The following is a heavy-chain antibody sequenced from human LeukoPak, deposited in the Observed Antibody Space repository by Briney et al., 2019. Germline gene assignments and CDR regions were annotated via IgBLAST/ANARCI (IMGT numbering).Heavy chain of an antibody. J-gene: IGHJ4*02. CDR3: ARVYDYVWGSYRPFSY. CDR2: INPNSGGT. CDR1: GYTFTGYY. Sequence: GASVKVSCESSGYTFTGYYMHWVRQAPGQGLEWMGWINPNSGGTNYAQKFQGRVTMTRDTSISTAYMELSRLRSDDTAVYYCARVYDYVWGSYRPFSYWGQGTLVTVSS. D-gene: IGHD3-16*02. V-gene: IGHV1-2*02.